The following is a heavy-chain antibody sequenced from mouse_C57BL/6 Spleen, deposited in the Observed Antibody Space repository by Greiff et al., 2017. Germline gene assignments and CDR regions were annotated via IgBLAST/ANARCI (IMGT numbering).Heavy chain of an antibody. D-gene: IGHD2-4*01. V-gene: IGHV3-6*01. Sequence: ESGPGLVKPSQSLSLTCSVTGYSITSGYYWNWIRQFPGNKLEWMGYISYDGSNNYNPSLKNRISITRDTSKNQFFLKLNTVPTEDTATYYCAREGDYEPLDIDYWGQGTTLTVSS. CDR1: GYSITSGYY. J-gene: IGHJ2*01. CDR3: AREGDYEPLDIDY. CDR2: ISYDGSN.